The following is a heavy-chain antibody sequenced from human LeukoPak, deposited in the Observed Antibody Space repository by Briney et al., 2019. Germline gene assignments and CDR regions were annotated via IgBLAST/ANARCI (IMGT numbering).Heavy chain of an antibody. CDR2: ISSSGSTI. V-gene: IGHV3-48*03. CDR3: ARVRVVVPAAPMDY. Sequence: GGSLRLSCAASGFTFSSYEMNWVRQAPGKGLEWVSYISSSGSTIYYADSVKGRFTISRDNAKNSLYLQMNSLRAEDTAVYYCARVRVVVPAAPMDYWGQGTLVTVSS. D-gene: IGHD2-2*01. J-gene: IGHJ4*02. CDR1: GFTFSSYE.